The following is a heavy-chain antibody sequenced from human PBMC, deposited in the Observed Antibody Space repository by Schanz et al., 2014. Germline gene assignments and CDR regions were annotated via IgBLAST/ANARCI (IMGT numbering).Heavy chain of an antibody. CDR2: IFYGGST. D-gene: IGHD3-16*02. CDR3: AGLAPLLRHRVSDI. J-gene: IGHJ3*02. CDR1: GGSISSYY. V-gene: IGHV4-59*08. Sequence: QVQLQESGPGLVKPSETLSLTCTVSGGSISSYYWSWIRQSPGKGLEWIGQIFYGGSTNYNPSLKSRVTISIETSKSQFSLKLSSVTAADTAVYYCAGLAPLLRHRVSDIWAQGTMVTVSS.